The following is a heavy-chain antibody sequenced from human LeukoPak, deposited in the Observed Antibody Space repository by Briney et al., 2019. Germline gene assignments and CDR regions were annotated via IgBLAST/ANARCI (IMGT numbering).Heavy chain of an antibody. D-gene: IGHD1-14*01. CDR1: GFTFSSYS. CDR3: ARDQNTGAAFDI. Sequence: GRSLRLSCAASGFTFSSYSMNWVRQAPGKGLEWVSSISSSSSYIYYADSVKGRFTISRDNAKNSLYLQMNSLRAEDTAVYYCARDQNTGAAFDIWGQGTMVTVSS. J-gene: IGHJ3*02. V-gene: IGHV3-21*01. CDR2: ISSSSSYI.